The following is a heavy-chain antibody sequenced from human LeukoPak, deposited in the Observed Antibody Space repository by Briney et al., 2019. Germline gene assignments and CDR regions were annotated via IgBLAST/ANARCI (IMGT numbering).Heavy chain of an antibody. J-gene: IGHJ6*03. D-gene: IGHD2-2*01. CDR1: GYTFTSYG. CDR3: ARDLTYCSSTSCRNYYYYYMDV. Sequence: ASVKVSCKASGYTFTSYGISWVRQAPGQGLEWMGWISAYNGNTNYAQKLQGRVTMTTDTSASTAYMKLRSLRSDDTAVYYCARDLTYCSSTSCRNYYYYYMDVWGKGTTVTVSS. V-gene: IGHV1-18*01. CDR2: ISAYNGNT.